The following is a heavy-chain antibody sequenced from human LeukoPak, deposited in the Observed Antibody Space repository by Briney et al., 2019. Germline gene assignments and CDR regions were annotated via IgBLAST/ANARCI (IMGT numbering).Heavy chain of an antibody. CDR3: ARGPPLYSSSWYFVY. D-gene: IGHD6-13*01. V-gene: IGHV4-34*01. Sequence: SETLSLTCAVYGGSFSGYYWSRIRQPPGKGLEWIGEINHSGSTNYNPSLKSRVTISVDTSKNQFSLKLSSVTAADTAVCYCARGPPLYSSSWYFVYWGQGTLVTVSS. CDR1: GGSFSGYY. J-gene: IGHJ4*02. CDR2: INHSGST.